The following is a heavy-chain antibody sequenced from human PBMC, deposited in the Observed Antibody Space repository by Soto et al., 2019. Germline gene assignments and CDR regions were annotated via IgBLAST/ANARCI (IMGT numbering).Heavy chain of an antibody. J-gene: IGHJ6*02. D-gene: IGHD1-1*01. CDR3: AKYKAGGRAQESHCRINV. CDR1: GDSVSSNSAA. CDR2: TYYRSNWYN. Sequence: SQTVSLTCAIFGDSVSSNSAAWNWIRQSPARGLEWLGRTYYRSNWYNDYAVSVKSLLTINPDTSKNQFSLQLNSVTPEDTAVYYSAKYKAGGRAQESHCRINVWGHGTPVTVSS. V-gene: IGHV6-1*01.